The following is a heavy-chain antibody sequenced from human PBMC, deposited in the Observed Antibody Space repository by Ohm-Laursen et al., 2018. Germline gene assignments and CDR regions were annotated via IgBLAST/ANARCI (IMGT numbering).Heavy chain of an antibody. J-gene: IGHJ6*02. V-gene: IGHV4-38-2*01. Sequence: PSETLSLTCAVSGYSISSGYYWGWIRQPPGKGLEWIGSIYHTGNTYYNPSLESRVTISVDTSKNQFSLKLSSVTAADTAVYYCARMGGYYDSSGPRPVGMDVWGQGTTVTVSS. CDR2: IYHTGNT. CDR3: ARMGGYYDSSGPRPVGMDV. D-gene: IGHD3-22*01. CDR1: GYSISSGYY.